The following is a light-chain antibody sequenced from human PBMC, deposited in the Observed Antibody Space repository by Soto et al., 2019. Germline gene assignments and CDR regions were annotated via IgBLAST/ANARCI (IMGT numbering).Light chain of an antibody. CDR1: SSEVVGYNY. Sequence: QSVLTQPASVSGSPGQSITISCPGTSSEVVGYNYVSWYQQHPGKAPKLMIYDVSNRPSGVSNRFSGSKSGNTASLTISGLQAEDEADYYCSSCTSSSTLPYVFGTGTKVTVL. J-gene: IGLJ1*01. V-gene: IGLV2-14*01. CDR3: SSCTSSSTLPYV. CDR2: DVS.